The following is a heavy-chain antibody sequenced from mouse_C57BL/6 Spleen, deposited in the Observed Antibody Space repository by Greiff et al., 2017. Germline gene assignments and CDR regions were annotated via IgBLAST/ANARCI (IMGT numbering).Heavy chain of an antibody. CDR3: ARELRYPAWFAY. D-gene: IGHD1-1*01. J-gene: IGHJ3*01. CDR1: GFNIKDYY. V-gene: IGHV14-2*01. Sequence: VQLQQSGAELVKPGASVKLSCTASGFNIKDYYMHWVKQRTEQGLEWIGRIDPEDGETKYAPKFQGKATITADTSSTPAYLQFSGLTSEDTAVYYCARELRYPAWFAYWGQGTLVTVSA. CDR2: IDPEDGET.